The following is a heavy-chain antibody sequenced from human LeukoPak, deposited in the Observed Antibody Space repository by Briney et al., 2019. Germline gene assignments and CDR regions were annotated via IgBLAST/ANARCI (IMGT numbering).Heavy chain of an antibody. D-gene: IGHD2-21*02. CDR1: GGSISSSSYY. Sequence: SETLSLTCTVSGGSISSSSYYWGWIRQPPGKGLEWIGSIYYSGSTYYNPSLKSRVTISVDTSKNQFSLKLSSVTAADTAVYYCARVGGDARIGYYFDYWGQGTLVTVSS. V-gene: IGHV4-39*07. CDR2: IYYSGST. CDR3: ARVGGDARIGYYFDY. J-gene: IGHJ4*02.